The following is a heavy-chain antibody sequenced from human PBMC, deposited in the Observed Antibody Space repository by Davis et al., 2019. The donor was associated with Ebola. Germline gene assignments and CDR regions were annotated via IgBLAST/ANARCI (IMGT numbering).Heavy chain of an antibody. CDR3: ARGIGFLSGDFRP. CDR2: INHSGST. Sequence: SETLSLTCAVYGGSFSGYYWSWIRQPPGKGLEWIGEINHSGSTNYNPSLKSRVTLSVDTSKNQFFLKLSSVTAADTAVYYCARGIGFLSGDFRPWGQGTLVTVSS. CDR1: GGSFSGYY. J-gene: IGHJ5*02. D-gene: IGHD2/OR15-2a*01. V-gene: IGHV4-34*01.